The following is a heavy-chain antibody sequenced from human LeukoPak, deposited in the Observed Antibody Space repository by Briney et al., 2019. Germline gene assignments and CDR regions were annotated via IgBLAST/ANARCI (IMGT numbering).Heavy chain of an antibody. J-gene: IGHJ4*02. Sequence: GGSLRLSCVASGFTFSRYGMHWVRQAPGKGLVWVSRINGDASSTYYADSVKGRFTISRDNAKNTLYLQMNSLRAEDTAVYYCASLTTRSALLDSWGQGTLVTVSS. CDR1: GFTFSRYG. CDR3: ASLTTRSALLDS. V-gene: IGHV3-74*01. D-gene: IGHD1-1*01. CDR2: INGDASST.